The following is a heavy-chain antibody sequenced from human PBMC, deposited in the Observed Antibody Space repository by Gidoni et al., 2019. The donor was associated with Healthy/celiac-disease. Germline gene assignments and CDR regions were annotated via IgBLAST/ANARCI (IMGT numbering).Heavy chain of an antibody. D-gene: IGHD6-19*01. CDR1: GFTFSGSA. CDR2: IRSKANSYAT. Sequence: EVQLVESGGGLVQPGGSLNLSCAASGFTFSGSAMHWVRQASGKGLEWVGRIRSKANSYATAYAASVKGRFTISRDDSKNTAYLQMNSLKTEDTAVYYCTTLAVAGMVGGGIDYWGQGTLVTVSS. V-gene: IGHV3-73*02. CDR3: TTLAVAGMVGGGIDY. J-gene: IGHJ4*02.